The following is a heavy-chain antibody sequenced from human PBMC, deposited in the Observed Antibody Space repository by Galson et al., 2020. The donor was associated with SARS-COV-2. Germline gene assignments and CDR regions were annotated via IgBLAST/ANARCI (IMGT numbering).Heavy chain of an antibody. CDR1: GFSVSRNY. V-gene: IGHV3-53*01. CDR3: ASHRFEDYYSLDY. D-gene: IGHD2-21*01. Sequence: GGSLRLSCAVSGFSVSRNYMSWVRQTPGKGLEWVSVISTSGSTYYADFVKGRFTISRDNSKNMVYLQVNSLRAEDTAVYYCASHRFEDYYSLDYWGQGTLVTVSS. CDR2: ISTSGST. J-gene: IGHJ4*02.